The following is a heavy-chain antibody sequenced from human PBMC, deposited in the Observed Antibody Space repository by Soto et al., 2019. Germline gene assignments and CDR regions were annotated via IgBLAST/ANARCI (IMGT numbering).Heavy chain of an antibody. D-gene: IGHD5-12*01. CDR2: IKQDGSEK. CDR1: GFTFSSYW. Sequence: GGSLRLSCAASGFTFSSYWMSWVRQAPGKGLEWVANIKQDGSEKYYVDSVKGRFTISRDNAKNSLYLQMNSLRAEDTAVYYCARDRGQYSGYDYDDYWGQGTLVTVSS. V-gene: IGHV3-7*01. J-gene: IGHJ4*02. CDR3: ARDRGQYSGYDYDDY.